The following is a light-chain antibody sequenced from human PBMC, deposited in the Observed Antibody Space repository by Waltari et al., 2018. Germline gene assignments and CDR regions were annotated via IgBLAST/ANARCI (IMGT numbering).Light chain of an antibody. V-gene: IGKV1-13*02. Sequence: AIQLTQSPSSLSASVGDRVTITCRASQGINSALAWYQQKPGKAPKLLIYDASSLESGVPSRFSGSGYATDFTLTISSLQPEDFATYYCQQFKSFLITFGQGTRLEIK. CDR2: DAS. J-gene: IGKJ5*01. CDR1: QGINSA. CDR3: QQFKSFLIT.